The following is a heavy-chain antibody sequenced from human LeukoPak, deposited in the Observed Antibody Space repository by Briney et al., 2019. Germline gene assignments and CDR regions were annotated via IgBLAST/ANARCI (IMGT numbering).Heavy chain of an antibody. D-gene: IGHD5-18*01. CDR1: GGSISTSSYY. J-gene: IGHJ4*02. Sequence: PSETLSLTCTVSGGSISTSSYYWGWIRQPPGKGLEWIGNIHNSESTYYNPSLKSRVTMSVDTSKNQFSLKLSSVTAADTAVYYCARQVTIGYAFAYYFDYWGQGSLVTVSS. CDR3: ARQVTIGYAFAYYFDY. CDR2: IHNSEST. V-gene: IGHV4-39*01.